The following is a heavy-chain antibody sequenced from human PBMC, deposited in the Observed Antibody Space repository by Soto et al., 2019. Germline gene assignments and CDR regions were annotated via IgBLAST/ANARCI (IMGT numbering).Heavy chain of an antibody. J-gene: IGHJ5*02. CDR1: GFSLTTGVG. CDR2: IYWNDEK. Sequence: SGPTLVNPTQTLTLTCSFSGFSLTTGVGVGWIRQPPGKALEWLAIIYWNDEKLYNPSLKTRLTITKDTSKNQVVLTVTDMDPVDTATYYCAHRVNMARGPYDYFGPWGQGTLVTVSS. D-gene: IGHD3-10*01. V-gene: IGHV2-5*01. CDR3: AHRVNMARGPYDYFGP.